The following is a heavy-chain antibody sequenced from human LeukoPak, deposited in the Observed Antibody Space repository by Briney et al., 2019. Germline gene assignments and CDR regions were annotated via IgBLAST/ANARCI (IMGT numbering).Heavy chain of an antibody. V-gene: IGHV3-11*04. D-gene: IGHD7-27*01. J-gene: IGHJ4*02. CDR2: ISNSGREI. CDR3: GRGHWGLDY. Sequence: GGSLRLSCTASGFTFSDSYMAWIRQAPGKGLEWVSYISNSGREINYADSVKGRFTISRDKPMSSLYLQMNSLRVEDTAVYYCGRGHWGLDYWGQGTLVTVSS. CDR1: GFTFSDSY.